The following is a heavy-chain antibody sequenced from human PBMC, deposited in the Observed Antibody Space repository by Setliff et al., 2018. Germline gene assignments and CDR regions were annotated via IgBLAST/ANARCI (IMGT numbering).Heavy chain of an antibody. CDR2: IIPIIGEP. D-gene: IGHD5-12*01. CDR1: GGTFNTYG. CDR3: ARQLSRRWLHTKRPGRYFDY. Sequence: SVKVSCKASGGTFNTYGLSWVRQAPGQGLEWMGGIIPIIGEPNYAQKFQGRVTITADKSTSTAYMELSSLRSEDTAVYYCARQLSRRWLHTKRPGRYFDYWGQGTLVTVSS. V-gene: IGHV1-69*10. J-gene: IGHJ4*02.